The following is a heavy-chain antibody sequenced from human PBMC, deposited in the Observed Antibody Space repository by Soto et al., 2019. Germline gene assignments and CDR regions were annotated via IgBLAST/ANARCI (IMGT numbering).Heavy chain of an antibody. CDR3: ARGASMDV. V-gene: IGHV1-8*01. CDR2: MNPKSGNT. CDR1: GYTFSSYD. Sequence: QVQLVQSGAEVKKPGTSVKVSCKASGYTFSSYDINWVRQATGQGLEWMGWMNPKSGNTGYVQKFQDRVTMTRDTSINTAYMELSGLRYEDTAVYYCARGASMDVWGKGTTVTVSS. J-gene: IGHJ6*03.